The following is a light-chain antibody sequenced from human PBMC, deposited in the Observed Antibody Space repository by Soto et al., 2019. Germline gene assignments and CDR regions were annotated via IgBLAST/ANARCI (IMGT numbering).Light chain of an antibody. CDR1: QSIRSW. J-gene: IGKJ1*01. CDR2: TAS. Sequence: DIQMTQSHSTLSASVGDRVTITCRASQSIRSWLAWYQHKPGKAPQSLIYTASRLESGVPSRFSGSGSGTEVTLTISSLPPDDFATYDIQQYNYYPWTFGQGTKVEIK. CDR3: QQYNYYPWT. V-gene: IGKV1-5*03.